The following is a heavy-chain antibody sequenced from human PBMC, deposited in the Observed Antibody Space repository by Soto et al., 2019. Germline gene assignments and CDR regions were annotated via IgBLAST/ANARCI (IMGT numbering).Heavy chain of an antibody. J-gene: IGHJ4*02. CDR1: GGSIRSYY. V-gene: IGHV4-59*08. D-gene: IGHD2-2*01. CDR2: VYYSGST. Sequence: PSETLSLTCTVSGGSIRSYYWSWIRQPPGKGLEWIGYVYYSGSTNYNPSLKSRITLSVDTSKNQFSLKLSSVTAADTAVYYCGRHDIVAAPAVFDYWGQGALVTVSS. CDR3: GRHDIVAAPAVFDY.